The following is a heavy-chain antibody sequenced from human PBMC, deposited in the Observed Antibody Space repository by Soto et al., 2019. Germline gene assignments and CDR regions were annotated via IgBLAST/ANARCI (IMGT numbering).Heavy chain of an antibody. D-gene: IGHD5-18*01. J-gene: IGHJ5*02. CDR1: GGSISSGGYY. CDR3: ARWGGYSYGMSQNWFDP. Sequence: QVQLQESGPGLVKPSQTLSLTCTVSGGSISSGGYYWSWIRQHPGKGLEWIGYIYYSGSTYYNPSLKSRVTISVXXSXNXXSRKLSSVTAADTAVYYCARWGGYSYGMSQNWFDPWGQGTLVTVSS. V-gene: IGHV4-31*03. CDR2: IYYSGST.